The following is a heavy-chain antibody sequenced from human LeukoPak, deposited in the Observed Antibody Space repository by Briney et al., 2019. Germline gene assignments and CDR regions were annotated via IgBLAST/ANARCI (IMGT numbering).Heavy chain of an antibody. V-gene: IGHV1-2*02. D-gene: IGHD3-10*01. CDR3: AREVNRWDYGSGSPNV. Sequence: ASVKVSCKASGYTFTGYYMHWVRQAPGQGLEWMGWINPNSGGTNYAQKFQGRVTMTRDTSISTAYMELSRLRSDDTAVYYCAREVNRWDYGSGSPNVWGQGTLVTVSS. J-gene: IGHJ4*02. CDR2: INPNSGGT. CDR1: GYTFTGYY.